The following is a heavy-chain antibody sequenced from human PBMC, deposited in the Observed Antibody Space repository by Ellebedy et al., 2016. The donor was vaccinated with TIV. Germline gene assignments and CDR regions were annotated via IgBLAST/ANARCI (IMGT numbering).Heavy chain of an antibody. CDR1: GFSFRSYW. Sequence: GGSLRLSCAASGFSFRSYWMSWLRQAPGKGLEWVANINQGGTEQYYVDSVKGRFTISRDNAKNSLYLQMNSLRAEDTALYYCATDGSYGDFRSPAHAFETWGQGTMVSVSS. CDR3: ATDGSYGDFRSPAHAFET. CDR2: INQGGTEQ. J-gene: IGHJ3*02. V-gene: IGHV3-7*01. D-gene: IGHD4-17*01.